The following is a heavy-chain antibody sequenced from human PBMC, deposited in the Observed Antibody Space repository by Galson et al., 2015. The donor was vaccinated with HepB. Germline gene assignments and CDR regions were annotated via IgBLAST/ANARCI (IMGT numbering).Heavy chain of an antibody. CDR2: INSDGSST. J-gene: IGHJ1*01. CDR3: ARGAHYYDSSGEWDN. V-gene: IGHV3-74*01. D-gene: IGHD3-22*01. Sequence: SLRLSCAASGFTFSSYWMHWVRQAPGKGLVWVSRINSDGSSTSYADSVKGRFTISRDNAKNTLYLQMNSLRAEDTAVYYCARGAHYYDSSGEWDNWGQGTLVTVSS. CDR1: GFTFSSYW.